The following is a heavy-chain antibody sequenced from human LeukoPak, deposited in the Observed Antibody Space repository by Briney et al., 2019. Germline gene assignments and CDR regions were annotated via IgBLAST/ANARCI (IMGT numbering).Heavy chain of an antibody. Sequence: SETLSLTCAVYGGSFSGYYWSWIRQPPGKGLEWIGEINHSGSTNYNPSLKSRVTISVDTSKNQFSLKLSSVTAADTAVYYCARRARYSSSWYCLWFDPWGQGTLVTVSS. CDR2: INHSGST. V-gene: IGHV4-34*01. CDR3: ARRARYSSSWYCLWFDP. D-gene: IGHD6-13*01. J-gene: IGHJ5*02. CDR1: GGSFSGYY.